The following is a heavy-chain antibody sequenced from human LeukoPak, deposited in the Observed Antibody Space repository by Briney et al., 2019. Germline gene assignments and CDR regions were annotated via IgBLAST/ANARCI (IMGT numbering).Heavy chain of an antibody. CDR2: ISSSSSYI. D-gene: IGHD7-27*01. J-gene: IGHJ6*02. V-gene: IGHV3-21*01. CDR3: AREGLNWGYYYCGMDV. Sequence: GGSLRLSCAASGFTFSSYTMNWVRQAPGKGLEWVSSISSSSSYIYYADSVKGRFTISRDNAKNSLYLQMNSLRAEDTAVYYCAREGLNWGYYYCGMDVWGQGTTVTVSS. CDR1: GFTFSSYT.